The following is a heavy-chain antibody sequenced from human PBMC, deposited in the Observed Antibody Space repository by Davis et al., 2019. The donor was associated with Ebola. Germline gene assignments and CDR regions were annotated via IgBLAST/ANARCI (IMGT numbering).Heavy chain of an antibody. CDR1: AFSFSSYS. J-gene: IGHJ3*02. V-gene: IGHV3-48*02. CDR3: ARDQGAIAARPSAFDM. D-gene: IGHD6-6*01. Sequence: GESLKISCAASAFSFSSYSMNWVRQAPGKGLEWVSYISTSSSPIYYADSVKGRFTISRDNVKNSLYLQMNSLRDEDTAVYYCARDQGAIAARPSAFDMWGQGTMVTVSS. CDR2: ISTSSSPI.